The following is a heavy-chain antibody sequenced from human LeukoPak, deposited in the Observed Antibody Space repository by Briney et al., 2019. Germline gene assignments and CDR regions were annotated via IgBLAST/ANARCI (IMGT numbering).Heavy chain of an antibody. J-gene: IGHJ4*02. CDR3: ASMITFGGVIVDYFDY. Sequence: GASVKVSCKASGYTFTGYYMHWVRQAPGQGLEWMGWINPNSGGTNYAQKFQGRVTMTRDTSISTAYMELSRLRSDDTAVYYCASMITFGGVIVDYFDYWGQGTLVTVSS. D-gene: IGHD3-16*02. CDR1: GYTFTGYY. CDR2: INPNSGGT. V-gene: IGHV1-2*02.